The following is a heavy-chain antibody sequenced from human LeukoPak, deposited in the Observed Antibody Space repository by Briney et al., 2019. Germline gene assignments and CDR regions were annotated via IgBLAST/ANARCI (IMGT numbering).Heavy chain of an antibody. D-gene: IGHD2-2*01. CDR2: IYPGDSDT. Sequence: GESLKISCKGSGYSFTSYWIGWVRQMPGKGLEWMGSIYPGDSDTRYSPSFQGQVTISADKSISTAYMHWSSLKASDTAMYYCARQYQLLQSSYYFDYWGQGTLVTVSS. J-gene: IGHJ4*02. CDR1: GYSFTSYW. V-gene: IGHV5-51*01. CDR3: ARQYQLLQSSYYFDY.